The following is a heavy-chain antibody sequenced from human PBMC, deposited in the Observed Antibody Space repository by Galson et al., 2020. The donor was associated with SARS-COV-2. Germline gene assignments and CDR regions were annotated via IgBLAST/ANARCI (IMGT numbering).Heavy chain of an antibody. V-gene: IGHV3-11*06. Sequence: GGPLRPSCAASGLTFSDYYMSWIRQAPGKGLEWVSYISSSSYTNYADSVKGRFTISRDNAKNSLYLQMNSLRAEDTAVYYCARSPLGDAFDIWGQGTMVTVSS. J-gene: IGHJ3*02. CDR2: ISSSSYT. CDR3: ARSPLGDAFDI. D-gene: IGHD1-26*01. CDR1: GLTFSDYY.